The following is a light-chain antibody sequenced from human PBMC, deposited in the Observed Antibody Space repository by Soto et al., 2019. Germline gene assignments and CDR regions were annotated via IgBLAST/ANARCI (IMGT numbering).Light chain of an antibody. CDR2: AAS. V-gene: IGKV3-20*01. CDR1: QSISSSF. Sequence: EFVWPQSPGTRSLSPGERATLSCRASQSISSSFLAWSQHKPGQAPSLLIYAASSRGAGIPDTFSGSGCGTDFTPATIILEADDFVVDYYQHYGSSPPFTFGVGTRVESK. J-gene: IGKJ4*01. CDR3: QHYGSSPPFT.